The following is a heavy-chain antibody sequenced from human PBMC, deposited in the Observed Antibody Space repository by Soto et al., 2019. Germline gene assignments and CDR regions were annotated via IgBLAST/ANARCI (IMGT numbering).Heavy chain of an antibody. CDR3: ARAAIYCSSIRCYTWVFDI. D-gene: IGHD2-2*02. CDR1: GGSVSSGGYY. Sequence: SETLSLTCTVSGGSVSSGGYYWSWLRHHPGIGLEWIGYIYYIGTTFYTPSLKSRLTMSVYTSENQFSLRLTSVTAADTAVYYCARAAIYCSSIRCYTWVFDIWGPGTMVTV. V-gene: IGHV4-31*03. J-gene: IGHJ3*02. CDR2: IYYIGTT.